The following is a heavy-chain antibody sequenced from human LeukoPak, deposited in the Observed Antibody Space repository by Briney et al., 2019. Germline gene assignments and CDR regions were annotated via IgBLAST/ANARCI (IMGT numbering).Heavy chain of an antibody. CDR1: GFTFSSYA. J-gene: IGHJ4*02. CDR3: AKDRQRYYDILTGYWGFDY. Sequence: GGSLRLSCAASGFTFSSYAMSWVRQAPGKGLEWVSAISGSGGSTYYADSVKGRFTISRDNSKNTLYLQMNSLRAEDTAVYYCAKDRQRYYDILTGYWGFDYWGQGTLVTVSS. CDR2: ISGSGGST. V-gene: IGHV3-23*01. D-gene: IGHD3-9*01.